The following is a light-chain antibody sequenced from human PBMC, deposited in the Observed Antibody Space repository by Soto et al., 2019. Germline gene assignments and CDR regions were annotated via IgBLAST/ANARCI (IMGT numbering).Light chain of an antibody. V-gene: IGKV3-20*01. CDR2: GAS. J-gene: IGKJ1*01. Sequence: EIVLTQSPGTLSLSPGERATLSCRASQSVSSSYLAWYQQKPGQAPRLLIYGASSRATGIPDRFSGSGSGTDITLTISRLEPEDFAVYYWQQYDSSPVTFGQGTKVEIK. CDR1: QSVSSSY. CDR3: QQYDSSPVT.